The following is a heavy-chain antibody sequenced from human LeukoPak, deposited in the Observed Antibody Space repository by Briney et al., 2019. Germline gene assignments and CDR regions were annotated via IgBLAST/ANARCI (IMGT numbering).Heavy chain of an antibody. CDR2: IYYSGST. CDR1: GGSISSSSYY. CDR3: ARVAMDCSSTSCYRYAFDI. J-gene: IGHJ3*02. D-gene: IGHD2-2*01. V-gene: IGHV4-39*01. Sequence: PSETLSLTRTVSGGSISSSSYYWGWIRQPPGKGLEWIGSIYYSGSTYYNPSLKSRVTMSVDTSKNQFSLKLSSVTAADTAVYYCARVAMDCSSTSCYRYAFDIWGQGTMVTVSS.